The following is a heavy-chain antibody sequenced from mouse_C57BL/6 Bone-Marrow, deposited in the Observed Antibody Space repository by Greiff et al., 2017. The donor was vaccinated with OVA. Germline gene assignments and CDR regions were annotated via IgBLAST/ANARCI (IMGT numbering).Heavy chain of an antibody. Sequence: VQLQESGAELVRPGASVTLSCKASGYTFTDYEMHWVKQTPVHGLEWIGAIDPETGGTAYNQKFKGKAILTADTSSSTAYMELRSLTSEDSAVYYCTRGGWLLPWFAYWGQGTLVTVSA. J-gene: IGHJ3*01. CDR3: TRGGWLLPWFAY. D-gene: IGHD2-3*01. V-gene: IGHV1-15*01. CDR2: IDPETGGT. CDR1: GYTFTDYE.